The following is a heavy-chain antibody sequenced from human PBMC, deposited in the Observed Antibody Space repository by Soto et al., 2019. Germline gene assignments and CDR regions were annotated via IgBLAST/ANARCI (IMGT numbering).Heavy chain of an antibody. CDR1: GDSVSSNRAA. J-gene: IGHJ4*02. CDR3: ARDPPDFHSAFDS. V-gene: IGHV6-1*01. D-gene: IGHD4-4*01. Sequence: QTLSLTCAISGDSVSSNRAAWNWIRQSPSRGLEWLGRTYYRSKWYNDYAVSVKSRITINPDTSHNQFSLQLNSVTPEDAAVYYCARDPPDFHSAFDSWGQGTLVTVSS. CDR2: TYYRSKWYN.